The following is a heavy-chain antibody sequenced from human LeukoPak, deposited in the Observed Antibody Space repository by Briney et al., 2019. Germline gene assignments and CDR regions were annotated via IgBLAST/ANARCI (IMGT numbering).Heavy chain of an antibody. Sequence: SGGSLRLSCTASGFTFSSYGMSWVRQVPGKGLEWVSAISSSGGSTYYADSVKGRLTISRDNSKNTLYLQMNSLRAEDTAVYYCAKGAWYNWNHYFDYWGQGTLVTVSS. J-gene: IGHJ4*02. CDR2: ISSSGGST. CDR3: AKGAWYNWNHYFDY. D-gene: IGHD1-20*01. CDR1: GFTFSSYG. V-gene: IGHV3-23*01.